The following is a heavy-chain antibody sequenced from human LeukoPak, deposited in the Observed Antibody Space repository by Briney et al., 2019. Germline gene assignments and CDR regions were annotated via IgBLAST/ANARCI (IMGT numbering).Heavy chain of an antibody. CDR3: AREDHSNYNY. V-gene: IGHV3-23*01. CDR2: MSGSGGST. Sequence: GGSLRLSCAASGFTFSNYAMSWVRQAPGKGLEWVSSMSGSGGSTYYVDSVKGRFTISRDNSKNALYLQMNSLRAEDTAVYYCAREDHSNYNYWGQGTLVTVSS. J-gene: IGHJ4*02. CDR1: GFTFSNYA. D-gene: IGHD4-11*01.